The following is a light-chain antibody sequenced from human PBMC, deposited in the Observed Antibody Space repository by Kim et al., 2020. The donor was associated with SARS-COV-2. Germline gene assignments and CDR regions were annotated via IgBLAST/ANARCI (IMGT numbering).Light chain of an antibody. J-gene: IGLJ2*01. Sequence: QAVVTQEPSLTVSPGGTVTLTCGSSTGAVTSGHFPYWFQHKPGQAPSTLIYDITQRHSWTPARFSGSLLGDKAALTLSGAQPEDEADHYCLLYYSGVRVFGGGTQLTVL. CDR2: DIT. V-gene: IGLV7-46*01. CDR3: LLYYSGVRV. CDR1: TGAVTSGHF.